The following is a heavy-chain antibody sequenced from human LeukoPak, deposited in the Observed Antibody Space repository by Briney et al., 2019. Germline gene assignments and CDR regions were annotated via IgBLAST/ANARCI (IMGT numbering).Heavy chain of an antibody. D-gene: IGHD3-9*01. Sequence: ASVKVSCKASGYTFTSYGINWVRHAPGQGLERMGWSSAYNGNTNNAKKHQGRVTMTTDTSTGTAYMKLRSLRSDDAAVYYCARDGIFDWLFVYYYYGMDVWGQGTTVIVSS. CDR3: ARDGIFDWLFVYYYYGMDV. V-gene: IGHV1-18*01. J-gene: IGHJ6*02. CDR2: SSAYNGNT. CDR1: GYTFTSYG.